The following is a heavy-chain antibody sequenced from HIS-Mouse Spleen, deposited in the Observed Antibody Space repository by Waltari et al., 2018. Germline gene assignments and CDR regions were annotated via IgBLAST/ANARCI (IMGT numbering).Heavy chain of an antibody. V-gene: IGHV4-39*07. J-gene: IGHJ2*01. CDR1: GCSISSRSYY. CDR3: AREIPYSSSWYDWYFDL. CDR2: IYYSGST. Sequence: QLQLQESGPGLVKPSETLSLTCTYSGCSISSRSYYWGWIRRPPGKGLEWIGSIYYSGSTYYNPSLKSRVTISVETSKNQFSLKLSSVTAADTAVYYCAREIPYSSSWYDWYFDLWGRGTLVTVSS. D-gene: IGHD6-13*01.